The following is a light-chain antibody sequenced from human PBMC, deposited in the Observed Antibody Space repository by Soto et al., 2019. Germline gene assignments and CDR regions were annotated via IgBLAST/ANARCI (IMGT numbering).Light chain of an antibody. J-gene: IGKJ5*01. V-gene: IGKV3D-15*01. CDR3: KQHNDWPT. CDR1: QIVSNN. Sequence: EIVFTQSPVTLSLSPVERATLSCMASQIVSNNYLAWYQQKPGQAPRLLIYCASNRATGIPARFSGSGSVKEFILTISSVESEDFAIYYCKQHNDWPTFGQGTRLEIK. CDR2: CAS.